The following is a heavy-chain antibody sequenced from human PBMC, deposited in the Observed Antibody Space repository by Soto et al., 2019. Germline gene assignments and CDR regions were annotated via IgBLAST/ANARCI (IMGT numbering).Heavy chain of an antibody. Sequence: QVQLQQWGAGLLKPSETLSLTCAVYGGSFSGYQWSWIRQTPGKGLEWIGEINDSGNINFNPSHKSRVTILLDTPKKQISLKLSSVTAADSAVYYCARGLILWFGDLSRRGGYYYYMDVWGKGTMVTVSS. CDR1: GGSFSGYQ. CDR3: ARGLILWFGDLSRRGGYYYYMDV. V-gene: IGHV4-34*01. D-gene: IGHD3-10*01. CDR2: INDSGNI. J-gene: IGHJ6*03.